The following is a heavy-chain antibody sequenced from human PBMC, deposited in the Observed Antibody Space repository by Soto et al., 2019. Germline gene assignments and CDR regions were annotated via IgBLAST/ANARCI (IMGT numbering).Heavy chain of an antibody. D-gene: IGHD3-10*01. CDR3: AKGGLWFGEFWDAFDI. J-gene: IGHJ3*02. Sequence: EVQLLESGGGLVQPGGSLRLSCAASGFTFSSYAMSWVRQAPGKGLEWVSAISGSGGSTYYADSVKGRFTISRDNSKNTLYLQMNSLRAEDTAVYYCAKGGLWFGEFWDAFDIWGQGTMVTVSS. V-gene: IGHV3-23*01. CDR2: ISGSGGST. CDR1: GFTFSSYA.